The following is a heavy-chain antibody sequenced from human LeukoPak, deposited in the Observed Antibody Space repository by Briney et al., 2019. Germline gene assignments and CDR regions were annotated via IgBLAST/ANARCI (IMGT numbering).Heavy chain of an antibody. CDR1: GFTFSSYA. D-gene: IGHD3-22*01. CDR2: ISGSGGST. V-gene: IGHV3-23*01. Sequence: TGGSLRLSCAASGFTFSSYAMTWVRQAPGKGLEWVSGISGSGGSTYYADSVKGRFTISRDNSKKTLYLQMNSLSAEDTAVYYCAKSYDDNDGSAYRDFWDYWGQGTLVIVSS. CDR3: AKSYDDNDGSAYRDFWDY. J-gene: IGHJ4*02.